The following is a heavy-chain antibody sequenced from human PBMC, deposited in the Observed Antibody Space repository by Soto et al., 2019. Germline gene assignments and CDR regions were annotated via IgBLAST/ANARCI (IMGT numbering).Heavy chain of an antibody. D-gene: IGHD3-3*01. J-gene: IGHJ3*02. V-gene: IGHV3-9*01. CDR3: AKDISARGGLRFLEWLYSGFDI. CDR1: GFTFDDYA. Sequence: EVQLVESGGGLVQPGRSLRLSCAASGFTFDDYAMHWVRQAPGKGLEWVSGSSWNSGSIGYAESVKGRFTISRDNAKNSRYLQMDGLRAEDTALYYCAKDISARGGLRFLEWLYSGFDIGGQGTMVAVSS. CDR2: SSWNSGSI.